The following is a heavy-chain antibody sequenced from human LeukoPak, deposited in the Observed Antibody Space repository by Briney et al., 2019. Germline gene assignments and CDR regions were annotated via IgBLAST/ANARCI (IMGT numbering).Heavy chain of an antibody. J-gene: IGHJ4*02. V-gene: IGHV3-30*02. D-gene: IGHD4-17*01. CDR1: GFTFSSYG. CDR2: IRYDGSNK. Sequence: TGGSLRLSCAASGFTFSSYGMHWVRQAPGKGLEWVAFIRYDGSNKYYADSVKGRFTISRDNSKNTLYLQMNSLRAEDTAVYYCAKDPTVTTVFGEYYFDYWGQGTLVTVSS. CDR3: AKDPTVTTVFGEYYFDY.